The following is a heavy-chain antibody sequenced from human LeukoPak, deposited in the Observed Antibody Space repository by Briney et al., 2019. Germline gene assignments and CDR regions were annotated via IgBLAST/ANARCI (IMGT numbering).Heavy chain of an antibody. CDR3: ARATYYYDSSGFEFDY. CDR1: GGSISSYY. CDR2: IYYSGST. J-gene: IGHJ4*02. V-gene: IGHV4-59*01. D-gene: IGHD3-22*01. Sequence: KPSETLSLTCTVSGGSISSYYWSWIRQPPGKGLEWIGYIYYSGSTNYNPSLKSRVTISVDTSKNQFSLELSSVTAADTAVYYCARATYYYDSSGFEFDYWGQGTLVTVSS.